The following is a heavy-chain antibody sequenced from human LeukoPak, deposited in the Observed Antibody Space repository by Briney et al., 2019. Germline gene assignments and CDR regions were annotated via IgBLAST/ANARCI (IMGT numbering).Heavy chain of an antibody. CDR3: AKDDFGDCSSTSCYAFDI. J-gene: IGHJ3*02. CDR2: ISGSGGST. V-gene: IGHV3-23*01. Sequence: GGSLRLSCAASGFTFSSYAMSWVRQAPGKGLEWVSAISGSGGSTYYADSVKGRFTISRDNSKNTLYLQMNSLRAEDTAVYYCAKDDFGDCSSTSCYAFDIWGQGTMVTVSS. D-gene: IGHD2-2*01. CDR1: GFTFSSYA.